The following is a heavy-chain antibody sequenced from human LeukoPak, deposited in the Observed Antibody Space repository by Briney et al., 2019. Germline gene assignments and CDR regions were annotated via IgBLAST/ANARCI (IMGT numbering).Heavy chain of an antibody. CDR1: GGSISSYY. J-gene: IGHJ4*02. Sequence: SETLSLTCTVSGGSISSYYWSWIRQPPGKGLEWIGYIYYSGSTNYNPSLKSRVTISVDTSKNQFSLKLSSVTAADTAVYYCVRGGGDILTGYFAIDYWGQGTLVTVSS. CDR2: IYYSGST. V-gene: IGHV4-59*01. D-gene: IGHD3-9*01. CDR3: VRGGGDILTGYFAIDY.